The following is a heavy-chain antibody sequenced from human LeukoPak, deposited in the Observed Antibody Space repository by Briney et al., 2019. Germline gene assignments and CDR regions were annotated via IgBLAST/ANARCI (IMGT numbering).Heavy chain of an antibody. Sequence: SVKVSCXASGGTFSTYAISWVRQAHGQGLEWMGGIIPIFGTANYAQKYQGRVTITADESTSTAYMELSSLRSEDTAVYYCARGPEGRITIFGVVIYNWFDPWGQGTLVTVSS. D-gene: IGHD3-3*01. CDR1: GGTFSTYA. CDR3: ARGPEGRITIFGVVIYNWFDP. J-gene: IGHJ5*02. CDR2: IIPIFGTA. V-gene: IGHV1-69*13.